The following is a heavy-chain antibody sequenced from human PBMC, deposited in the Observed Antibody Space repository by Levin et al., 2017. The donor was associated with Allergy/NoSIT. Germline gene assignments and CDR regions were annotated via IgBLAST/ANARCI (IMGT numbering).Heavy chain of an antibody. Sequence: GGSLRLSCAASGFTFSSYAMSWVRQAPGKGLEWVSARSGRGGSTDDADSVKGRFTISRDNSKNTLYLQMNSLRAEDTAVYYCAKTGPAGIAAAGTVDFDYWGQGTLVTVSS. CDR2: RSGRGGST. D-gene: IGHD6-13*01. CDR1: GFTFSSYA. J-gene: IGHJ4*02. CDR3: AKTGPAGIAAAGTVDFDY. V-gene: IGHV3-23*01.